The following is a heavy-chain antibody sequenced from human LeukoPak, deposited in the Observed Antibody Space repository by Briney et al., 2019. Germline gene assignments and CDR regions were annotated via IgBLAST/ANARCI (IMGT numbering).Heavy chain of an antibody. V-gene: IGHV3-23*01. CDR3: AARPPTAAAGPFDY. J-gene: IGHJ4*02. Sequence: RGSLRLSCAASGFTFNTYAMGWVRQAPGKGLEWVSTISVSYGTTYYADSVKGRFTISRDKSKNTLYLQMNSLRAEDTAVYYCAARPPTAAAGPFDYWGQGTLVTVSS. CDR2: ISVSYGTT. CDR1: GFTFNTYA. D-gene: IGHD6-25*01.